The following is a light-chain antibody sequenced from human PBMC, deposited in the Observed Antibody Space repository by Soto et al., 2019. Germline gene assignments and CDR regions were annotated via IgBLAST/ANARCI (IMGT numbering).Light chain of an antibody. CDR2: GVS. J-gene: IGKJ1*01. CDR1: QSVSSS. Sequence: EIVLIQSPATLSLSPGERATLSCRASQSVSSSLAWYQQNPGQAPRLLIYGVSSRATGIPDRFSGSGSGTDFALTISRLEPEDFAVYYCQQYGSSPWTFGQGTKVEI. CDR3: QQYGSSPWT. V-gene: IGKV3-20*01.